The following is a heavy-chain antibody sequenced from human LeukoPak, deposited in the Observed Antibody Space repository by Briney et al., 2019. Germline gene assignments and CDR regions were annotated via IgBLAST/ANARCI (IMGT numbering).Heavy chain of an antibody. V-gene: IGHV4-38-2*02. Sequence: SETLSLTCTVSGYSISSGYYRGLIRQPPGEGLEWTGIINHSGSTYYNPSHKSRVTISLVTSKNQFSLRLGSVTAADTAVYYCAISEYSYGADAFDIWGQGTMVTVSS. CDR1: GYSISSGYY. CDR2: INHSGST. CDR3: AISEYSYGADAFDI. D-gene: IGHD5-18*01. J-gene: IGHJ3*02.